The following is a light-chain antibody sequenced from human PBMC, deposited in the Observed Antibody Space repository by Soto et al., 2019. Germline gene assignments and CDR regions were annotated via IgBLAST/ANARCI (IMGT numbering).Light chain of an antibody. CDR2: GAS. V-gene: IGKV3-15*01. J-gene: IGKJ1*01. CDR1: QSVSSN. CDR3: QQYDNWPRT. Sequence: EIVMTQSPATLSVSPGESATLSCWASQSVSSNLAWYQQKSGQAPRLLMYGASTRATTIPARFSGSGSGTEFTLTISSLQSEDFAVYYCQQYDNWPRTFGQGTKVEIK.